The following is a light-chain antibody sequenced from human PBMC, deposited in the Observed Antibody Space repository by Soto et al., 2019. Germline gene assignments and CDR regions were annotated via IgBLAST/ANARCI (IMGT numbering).Light chain of an antibody. J-gene: IGKJ2*01. CDR3: QQYNSFSYT. CDR2: KAS. CDR1: QSISSW. Sequence: DIQMTQSPSTLSASVGDRVTITCRASQSISSWLAWYQQKPERAPKLLIYKASSLKSGVPSRFSGSGSGTEFTLTISSLQPDDFATYYCQQYNSFSYTFGQGTKLEIK. V-gene: IGKV1-5*03.